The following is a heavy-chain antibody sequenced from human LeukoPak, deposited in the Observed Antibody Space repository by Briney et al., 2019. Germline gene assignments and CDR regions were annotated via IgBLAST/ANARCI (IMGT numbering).Heavy chain of an antibody. D-gene: IGHD1-26*01. CDR1: GGRFKSYG. CDR2: IIPVFDRP. CDR3: ARDAQWELRAFDV. Sequence: SVKVSCKTTGGRFKSYGFSWVRQAPGQGLEWMGGIIPVFDRPTYAQKFEGRITITADKFTNTTYMEISSLTSDDTAVYYCARDAQWELRAFDVWGQGTMVKVSS. J-gene: IGHJ3*01. V-gene: IGHV1-69*06.